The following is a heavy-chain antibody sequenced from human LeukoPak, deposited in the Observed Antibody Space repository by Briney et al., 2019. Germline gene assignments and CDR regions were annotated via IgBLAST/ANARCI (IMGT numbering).Heavy chain of an antibody. Sequence: GGSLRLSCAASGFTFSSYSMNWVRQAPGKGLEWVSSISSSSSYIYYADSVKGRFTISRDNAKNSLYLQVNSLRAEDTAVYYCARDRAGWIVVVTATSGNYYGMDVWGQGTTVTVSS. CDR2: ISSSSSYI. CDR1: GFTFSSYS. V-gene: IGHV3-21*01. D-gene: IGHD2-21*02. J-gene: IGHJ6*02. CDR3: ARDRAGWIVVVTATSGNYYGMDV.